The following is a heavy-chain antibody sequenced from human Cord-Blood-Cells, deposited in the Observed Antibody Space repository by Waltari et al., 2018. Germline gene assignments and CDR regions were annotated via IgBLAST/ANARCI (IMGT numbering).Heavy chain of an antibody. Sequence: QVQLQQWGAGLLKPSETLSLTCAVSGGSFSGYYWSWIRHPPGKGLEWIGEINHSGSTNDNPSLKSRVTISVDTSKNQFSLKLSSVTAADTAVYYCASPRYCSSTSCYAFDIWGQGTMVTVSS. CDR3: ASPRYCSSTSCYAFDI. J-gene: IGHJ3*02. CDR2: INHSGST. D-gene: IGHD2-2*01. CDR1: GGSFSGYY. V-gene: IGHV4-34*01.